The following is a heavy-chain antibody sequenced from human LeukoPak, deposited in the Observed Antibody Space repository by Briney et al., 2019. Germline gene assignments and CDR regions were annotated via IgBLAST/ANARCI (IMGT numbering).Heavy chain of an antibody. Sequence: GRSLRLSCAASGFTFDDYAMHWVRQAPGKGLEWVSGISWNSGSIGYADSVKGRFTISRDNAKNSLYLQMISLRAEDTALYYCAKDLFTYYYGSGSYLHGMDVWGQGTTVTVSS. CDR1: GFTFDDYA. CDR3: AKDLFTYYYGSGSYLHGMDV. V-gene: IGHV3-9*01. D-gene: IGHD3-10*01. J-gene: IGHJ6*02. CDR2: ISWNSGSI.